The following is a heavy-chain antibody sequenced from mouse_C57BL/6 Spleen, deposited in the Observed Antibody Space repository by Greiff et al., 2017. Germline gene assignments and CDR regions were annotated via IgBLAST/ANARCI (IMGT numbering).Heavy chain of an antibody. D-gene: IGHD1-1*01. Sequence: EVNVVESGGGLVKPGGSLKLSCAASGFTFSDYGMHWVRQAPEKGLEWVAYISSGSSTIYYADTVKGRFTISRDNAKNTLFLQMTSLRSEDTAMYYCARRVDWYFDVWGTGTTVTVSS. CDR1: GFTFSDYG. CDR2: ISSGSSTI. V-gene: IGHV5-17*01. J-gene: IGHJ1*03. CDR3: ARRVDWYFDV.